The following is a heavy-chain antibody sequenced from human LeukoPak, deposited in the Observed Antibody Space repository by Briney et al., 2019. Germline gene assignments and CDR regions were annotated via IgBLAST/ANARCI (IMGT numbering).Heavy chain of an antibody. V-gene: IGHV1-24*01. Sequence: AASVTVSCKVSGYTLTELSMHWVRQAPGKGGEWMGGFDPEDGETIYAQKFQGRVTMTTDTSTSTAYMELRSLRSDDTAVYYCARVYWAQLWLGLPNYYYYMDVWGKGTTVTVSS. J-gene: IGHJ6*03. CDR1: GYTLTELS. CDR3: ARVYWAQLWLGLPNYYYYMDV. CDR2: FDPEDGET. D-gene: IGHD5-18*01.